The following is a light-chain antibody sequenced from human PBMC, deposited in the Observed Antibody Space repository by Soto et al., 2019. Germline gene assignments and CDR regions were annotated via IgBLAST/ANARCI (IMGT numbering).Light chain of an antibody. Sequence: QSVLTQPPSASGSPGQAVTISCTGTSSDVGDYNYVSWYQQHPGKAPTLVIYEVSKRPSGVPDRFSGSKSGNTASLTVSGLQAEDEADYYCSSYAGSNNLVFGGGTKLTVL. V-gene: IGLV2-8*01. CDR2: EVS. CDR3: SSYAGSNNLV. CDR1: SSDVGDYNY. J-gene: IGLJ2*01.